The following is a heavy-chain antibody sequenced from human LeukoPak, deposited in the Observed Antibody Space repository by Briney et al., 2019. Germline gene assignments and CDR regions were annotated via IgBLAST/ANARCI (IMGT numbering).Heavy chain of an antibody. CDR3: ARDRRRDLFHAFDI. J-gene: IGHJ3*02. Sequence: SETLSLTCTVSGGSISGYYWSWIRQPPGKGLEWIGSIYYRGNTNYNPSLKSRVTISVDTSKYQFSLKLRSVTTADTAIYFCARDRRRDLFHAFDIWGRGTTVTVSP. D-gene: IGHD1-14*01. V-gene: IGHV4-59*01. CDR2: IYYRGNT. CDR1: GGSISGYY.